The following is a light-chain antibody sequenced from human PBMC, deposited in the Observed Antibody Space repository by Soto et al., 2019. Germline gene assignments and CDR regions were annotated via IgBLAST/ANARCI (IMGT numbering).Light chain of an antibody. CDR2: DAS. V-gene: IGKV1-33*01. CDR3: QQSENGPLT. J-gene: IGKJ4*01. CDR1: QDINKY. Sequence: DIQMTQSPSSLSASVGDRITITCQASQDINKYLNWYQQKLGKAPKLLFYDASNLQRGVPSRFSGSGSGTHFSLSISSLQPEDIATYYCQQSENGPLTFGGGTKVEIK.